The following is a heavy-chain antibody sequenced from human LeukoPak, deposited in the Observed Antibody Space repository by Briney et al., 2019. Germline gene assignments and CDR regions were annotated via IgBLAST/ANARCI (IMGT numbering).Heavy chain of an antibody. CDR1: GFTFSSYA. J-gene: IGHJ3*02. CDR3: ARTQISSSYYGSGSPGAFDI. CDR2: ISGSGGST. Sequence: GGSLRLSCAASGFTFSSYAMSWVRQAPGKGLEWVSAISGSGGSTYYADSVKGRFTISRDNSKNTLYLQMNSLRAEDTAVYYCARTQISSSYYGSGSPGAFDIWGQGTMVTVSS. D-gene: IGHD3-10*01. V-gene: IGHV3-23*01.